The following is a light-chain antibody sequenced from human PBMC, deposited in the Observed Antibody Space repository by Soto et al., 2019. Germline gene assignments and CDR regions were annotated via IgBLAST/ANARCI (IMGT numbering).Light chain of an antibody. Sequence: DLQMTQSPSSLSPSLGDSVTITWRASQSISSYLNWYKQKPGKAPKLLIYAASSLQSGVPSRLSGSGSGTEFTLTITSLQPEDFATYYCQKLNSFPITCGQGTRLEIK. CDR3: QKLNSFPIT. CDR2: AAS. CDR1: QSISSY. J-gene: IGKJ5*01. V-gene: IGKV1-9*01.